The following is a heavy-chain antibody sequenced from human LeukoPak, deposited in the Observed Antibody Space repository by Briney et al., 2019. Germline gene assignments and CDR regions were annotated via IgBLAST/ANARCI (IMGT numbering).Heavy chain of an antibody. D-gene: IGHD2-2*01. CDR2: INPNSGGT. CDR1: GYTFTGYY. CDR3: ARVASLKTNWFDP. J-gene: IGHJ5*02. V-gene: IGHV1-2*02. Sequence: ASVKVSCKASGYTFTGYYMHWVRQAPGQGLEWMGWINPNSGGTNYAQKFQGRVTMTRDTSISTAYMELRSLRSDDTAVYYCARVASLKTNWFDPWGQGTLVTVSS.